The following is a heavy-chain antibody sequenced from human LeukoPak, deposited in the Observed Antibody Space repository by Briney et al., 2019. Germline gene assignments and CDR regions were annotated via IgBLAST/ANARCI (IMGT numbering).Heavy chain of an antibody. D-gene: IGHD2-21*02. Sequence: GASMKVSCQASGYAFTTYGINWVRLSPGQGLEWMGWINTNTGHPTYAQDFTGRFVFTLDTSVSTAYLQINSLKAEDTAVYYCATALTAIKTGFEAWGQGTLVTVSS. J-gene: IGHJ5*02. V-gene: IGHV7-4-1*02. CDR1: GYAFTTYG. CDR3: ATALTAIKTGFEA. CDR2: INTNTGHP.